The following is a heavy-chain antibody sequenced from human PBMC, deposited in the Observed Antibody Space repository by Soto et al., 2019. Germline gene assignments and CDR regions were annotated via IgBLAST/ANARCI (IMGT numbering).Heavy chain of an antibody. V-gene: IGHV4-39*01. J-gene: IGHJ6*02. Sequence: TSETLSLTCTVSGGSISSSSYYWGWIRQPPGKGLEWIGSIYYSGSTYYNPSLKSRVTISVDTSKNQFSLKLSSVTAADTAVYYCARRGPLRTHGGMDVWGQGTTVTVSS. D-gene: IGHD1-26*01. CDR1: GGSISSSSYY. CDR3: ARRGPLRTHGGMDV. CDR2: IYYSGST.